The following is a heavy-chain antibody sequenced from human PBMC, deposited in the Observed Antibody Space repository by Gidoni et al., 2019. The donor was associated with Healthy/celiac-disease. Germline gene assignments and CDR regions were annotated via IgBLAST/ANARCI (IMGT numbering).Heavy chain of an antibody. CDR2: IYYSGST. D-gene: IGHD5-12*01. CDR3: TRRGYERRGAFDY. J-gene: IGHJ4*02. V-gene: IGHV4-39*01. Sequence: VSGGSISSSSYYWGWIRQPPGKGLEWIGSIYYSGSTYYNPSLKSRVTISVDTSKNQFSLKLSSVTAADTAVYYCTRRGYERRGAFDYWGQGTLVTVSS. CDR1: GGSISSSSYY.